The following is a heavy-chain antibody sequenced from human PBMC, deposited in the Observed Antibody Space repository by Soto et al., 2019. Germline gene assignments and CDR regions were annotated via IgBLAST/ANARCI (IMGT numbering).Heavy chain of an antibody. D-gene: IGHD6-19*01. J-gene: IGHJ6*02. CDR1: GFTFSSYG. CDR3: ARDQPGQWLAPDV. CDR2: IWYDGSNK. V-gene: IGHV3-33*01. Sequence: GGSLRLSCAASGFTFSSYGMHWVRQAPGKGLEWVAVIWYDGSNKYYADSVKGRFTISRDNSKNTLYLQMNSLRAEDTAVYYCARDQPGQWLAPDVWGQGTTVTVSS.